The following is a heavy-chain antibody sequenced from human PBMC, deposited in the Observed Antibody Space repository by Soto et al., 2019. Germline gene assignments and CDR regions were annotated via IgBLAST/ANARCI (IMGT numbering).Heavy chain of an antibody. CDR3: ARDGPGIGYYYYGMDV. CDR2: IYYSGST. J-gene: IGHJ6*02. V-gene: IGHV4-61*01. Sequence: AETLSLTCTVSGGSVSSGSYYWSWIRQPPGKGLEWIGYIYYSGSTNYNPSLKSRVTISVDTSKNQFSLTLSSVTAADTAVYYCARDGPGIGYYYYGMDVWGQGTTVTVSS. D-gene: IGHD6-13*01. CDR1: GGSVSSGSYY.